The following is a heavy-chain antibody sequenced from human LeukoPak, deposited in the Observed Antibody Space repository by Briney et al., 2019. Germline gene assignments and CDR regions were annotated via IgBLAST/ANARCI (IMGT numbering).Heavy chain of an antibody. Sequence: GGSLRLSCAASGFTFSSYSMNWVRQAPGKGLEWVASISSSGSHIYYADSVRGRFTVSRDNVKNSLYLQMNSLRAEVTAVYYCARGPGIVVDMHWGQGTLVTVSS. CDR2: ISSSGSHI. CDR1: GFTFSSYS. CDR3: ARGPGIVVDMH. D-gene: IGHD3-22*01. V-gene: IGHV3-21*01. J-gene: IGHJ4*02.